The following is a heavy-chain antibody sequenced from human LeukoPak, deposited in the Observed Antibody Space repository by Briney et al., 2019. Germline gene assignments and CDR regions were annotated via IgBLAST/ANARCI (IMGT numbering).Heavy chain of an antibody. Sequence: SETLSLTCTVSGGSISSCYWSWIRQPPGKGLEWIGYIYYSGSTNYNPSLKSRVTISVDTSKNQFSLKLSSVTAADTAVYYCARGVKEMVRGVTRVYFDYWGQGTLVTVSS. D-gene: IGHD3-10*01. CDR2: IYYSGST. CDR1: GGSISSCY. J-gene: IGHJ4*02. V-gene: IGHV4-59*01. CDR3: ARGVKEMVRGVTRVYFDY.